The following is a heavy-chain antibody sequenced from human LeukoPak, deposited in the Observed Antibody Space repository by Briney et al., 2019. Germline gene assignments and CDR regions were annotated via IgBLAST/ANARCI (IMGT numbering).Heavy chain of an antibody. D-gene: IGHD6-13*01. V-gene: IGHV3-15*01. CDR2: IKSKTDGGTT. CDR3: TTEGSAVRRRVL. J-gene: IGHJ3*01. CDR1: GFTFSNAW. Sequence: GGSLRLSCAASGFTFSNAWMSWVRQAPGKGLEWVGRIKSKTDGGTTDYAAPVKGRFTISRDDSKNTLCLQMNSLKTEDTAVYYCTTEGSAVRRRVLWGQGTMVTVSS.